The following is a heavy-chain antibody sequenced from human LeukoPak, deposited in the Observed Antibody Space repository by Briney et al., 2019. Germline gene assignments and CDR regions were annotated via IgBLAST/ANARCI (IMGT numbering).Heavy chain of an antibody. D-gene: IGHD2-2*01. V-gene: IGHV1-2*02. CDR2: INPNSGGT. CDR3: ARDPLSNSWYYFDY. J-gene: IGHJ4*02. CDR1: GYTFTGYY. Sequence: ASVKVSCKASGYTFTGYYMHWVRQAPGQELEWMGWINPNSGGTNYAQKFQGRVTMTRDTSISTAYMELSRLRSDDTAVYYCARDPLSNSWYYFDYWGQGTLVTVSS.